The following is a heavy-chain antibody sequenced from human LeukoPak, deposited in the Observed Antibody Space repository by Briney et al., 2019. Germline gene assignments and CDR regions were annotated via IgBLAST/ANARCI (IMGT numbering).Heavy chain of an antibody. CDR3: AKDISRYYDSSGYHLDYYYYYGMDV. CDR2: ISWNSGSI. Sequence: PGGSLRLSCAASGFTFSSYGMHWVRQAPGKGLEWVSGISWNSGSIGHADSVKSRFTISRDNAKNSLYLQMNSLRAEDTALYYCAKDISRYYDSSGYHLDYYYYYGMDVWGQGTTVTVSS. CDR1: GFTFSSYG. J-gene: IGHJ6*02. V-gene: IGHV3-9*01. D-gene: IGHD3-22*01.